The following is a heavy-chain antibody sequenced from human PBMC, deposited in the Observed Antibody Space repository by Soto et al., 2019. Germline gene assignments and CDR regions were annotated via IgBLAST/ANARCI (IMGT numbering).Heavy chain of an antibody. CDR3: ARDASYYSLWSGYYPSRNGMDV. CDR1: GFTFSSFG. V-gene: IGHV3-33*01. J-gene: IGHJ6*02. D-gene: IGHD3-3*01. Sequence: QVQVVESGGGVGQPGRSLRLSCAASGFTFSSFGMHWVRQAPGKGLEWVSLIWYDGSKKSYGDSVKGRFTISRDNSRNTVYLQMNSLSADDTAVYYCARDASYYSLWSGYYPSRNGMDVWGQGTTVTVSS. CDR2: IWYDGSKK.